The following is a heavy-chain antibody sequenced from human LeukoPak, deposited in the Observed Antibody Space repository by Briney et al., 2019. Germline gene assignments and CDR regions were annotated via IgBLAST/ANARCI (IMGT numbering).Heavy chain of an antibody. CDR1: GGSISSYY. V-gene: IGHV4-59*01. Sequence: PSETLSLTCTVSGGSISSYYWSWIRQPPGKGLEWIGYIYYSGCTNYNPSLKSRVTISVDTSKNQFSLKLSSVTAADTAVYYCARTTEAHSWRTRYYDYYMDVWGKGTTVTVSS. D-gene: IGHD6-13*01. J-gene: IGHJ6*03. CDR2: IYYSGCT. CDR3: ARTTEAHSWRTRYYDYYMDV.